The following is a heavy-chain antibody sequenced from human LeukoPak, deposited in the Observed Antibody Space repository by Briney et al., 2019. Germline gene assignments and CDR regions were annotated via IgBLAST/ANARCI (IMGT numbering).Heavy chain of an antibody. D-gene: IGHD3-22*01. J-gene: IGHJ4*02. V-gene: IGHV3-33*01. CDR3: ARDYYRSEYYFDY. CDR1: GFTFSSYG. CDR2: IWYDGSNK. Sequence: GRSLILSCAASGFTFSSYGMHWVRQAPGKGLEWVAVIWYDGSNKYYADSVKGRFTISRDNSKNTLYLQMNSLRAEDTAVYYCARDYYRSEYYFDYWGQGTLVTVSS.